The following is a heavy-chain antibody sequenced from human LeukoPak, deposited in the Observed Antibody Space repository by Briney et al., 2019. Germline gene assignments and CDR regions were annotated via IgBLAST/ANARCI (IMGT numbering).Heavy chain of an antibody. Sequence: SETLSLTCAVYGGSFSGYYWSWIRQPPGKGLEWIGEINHSGSTNYNPSLKSRATISVDTSKNQFSLKLSSVTAADTAVYYCARWNTANLAWDYFDYWGQGTLVTVSS. CDR1: GGSFSGYY. J-gene: IGHJ4*02. CDR2: INHSGST. V-gene: IGHV4-34*01. CDR3: ARWNTANLAWDYFDY. D-gene: IGHD5-18*01.